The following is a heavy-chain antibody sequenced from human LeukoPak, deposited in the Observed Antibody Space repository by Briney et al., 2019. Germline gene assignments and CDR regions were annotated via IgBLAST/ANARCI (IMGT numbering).Heavy chain of an antibody. CDR2: ISGSGGST. D-gene: IGHD3-22*01. J-gene: IGHJ4*02. V-gene: IGHV3-23*01. Sequence: GGSLRLSRAASGFTFSSYGMSWVRQAPGKGLEWVSAISGSGGSTYYADSVKGRFTISRDNSKNTLYLQMNSLRAEDTAVYYCARDYYYDSSVWDYWGQGTLVTVSS. CDR3: ARDYYYDSSVWDY. CDR1: GFTFSSYG.